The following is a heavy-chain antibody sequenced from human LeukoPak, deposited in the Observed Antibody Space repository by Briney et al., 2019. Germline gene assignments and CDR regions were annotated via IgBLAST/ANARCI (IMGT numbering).Heavy chain of an antibody. CDR3: AKEVRESAWFYFDY. Sequence: GGSLRLSCAASGFTFKTYAMSWVRQAPGKGLEWVSGIRSSGDSTYYADSVKGRFTISRDNSRDTLYLQMNSLSAEDTAVYYCAKEVRESAWFYFDYWGQGTLATVSS. D-gene: IGHD3-10*01. V-gene: IGHV3-23*01. CDR1: GFTFKTYA. J-gene: IGHJ4*02. CDR2: IRSSGDST.